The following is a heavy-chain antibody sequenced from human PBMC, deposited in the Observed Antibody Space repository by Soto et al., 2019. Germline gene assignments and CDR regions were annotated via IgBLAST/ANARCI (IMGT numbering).Heavy chain of an antibody. CDR2: ISAYNGNT. CDR1: GYTFTSYG. Sequence: ASVKVSCKASGYTFTSYGISWVRQAPGQGLEWMGWISAYNGNTNYAQKLQGRVTMTTDTSTSTAYMELRSLRSDDPAVYYCETGKGSSGWTLYYYYGMDVSGQGTTVT. J-gene: IGHJ6*01. D-gene: IGHD6-19*01. CDR3: ETGKGSSGWTLYYYYGMDV. V-gene: IGHV1-18*01.